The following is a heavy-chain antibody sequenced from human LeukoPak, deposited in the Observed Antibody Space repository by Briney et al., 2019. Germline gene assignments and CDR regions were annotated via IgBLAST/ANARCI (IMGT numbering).Heavy chain of an antibody. V-gene: IGHV4-34*01. J-gene: IGHJ5*02. CDR1: GGSFSAYY. CDR3: ARVARVYGGNSGTPFDP. Sequence: SETLSLTCAVYGGSFSAYYWSWIRQPPGKGLEWIGEINHSGSTNYNPSLKSRVTISVDTSKNQFSLKLSSVTAADTAVYYCARVARVYGGNSGTPFDPWGQGTLVTVSS. CDR2: INHSGST. D-gene: IGHD4-23*01.